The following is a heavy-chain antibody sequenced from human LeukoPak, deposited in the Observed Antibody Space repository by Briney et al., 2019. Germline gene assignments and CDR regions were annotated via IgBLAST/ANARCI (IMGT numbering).Heavy chain of an antibody. Sequence: GASVKVSCKASGYTFTGYYMHWVRQVPGQGLEWMGWINPNSGDTKSAPKFQGRVAMTRVTSINTAYMEMSGLTPDDTAIYYCAKRGGALSHWGQGTPVTVTS. D-gene: IGHD2-21*01. CDR1: GYTFTGYY. CDR3: AKRGGALSH. CDR2: INPNSGDT. J-gene: IGHJ4*02. V-gene: IGHV1-2*02.